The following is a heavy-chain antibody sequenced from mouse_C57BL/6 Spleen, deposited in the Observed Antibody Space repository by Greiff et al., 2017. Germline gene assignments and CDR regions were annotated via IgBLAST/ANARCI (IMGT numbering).Heavy chain of an antibody. CDR1: GYTFTDYN. J-gene: IGHJ1*03. D-gene: IGHD1-1*01. V-gene: IGHV1-18*01. CDR2: INPNNGGT. Sequence: VQLQQSGPELVKPGASVKIPCKASGYTFTDYNMDWVKQSHGKSLEWIGDINPNNGGTIYNQKFKGKATLTVDKSSSTAYMELRSLTSEDTAVYYCARSYYYGSSYGYLDVWGTGTTVTVSS. CDR3: ARSYYYGSSYGYLDV.